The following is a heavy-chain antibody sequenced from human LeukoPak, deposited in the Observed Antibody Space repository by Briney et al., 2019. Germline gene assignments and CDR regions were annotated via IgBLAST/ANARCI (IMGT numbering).Heavy chain of an antibody. Sequence: GGSLRLSCAASGFNFSNHWMTWVRQAPGKGLEWVANIKQDGSEKNYVDSVKGRFTISRDNAKNSLYLQMNSLRAEDTAVYYCARDGYCTSTRRYCAFDIWGQGTMVTVSS. J-gene: IGHJ3*02. CDR2: IKQDGSEK. CDR1: GFNFSNHW. V-gene: IGHV3-7*03. CDR3: ARDGYCTSTRRYCAFDI. D-gene: IGHD2-2*03.